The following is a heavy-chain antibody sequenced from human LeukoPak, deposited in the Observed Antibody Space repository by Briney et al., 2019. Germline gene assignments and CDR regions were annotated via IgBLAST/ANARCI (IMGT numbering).Heavy chain of an antibody. CDR2: IYPGDSDT. Sequence: GESLKISCKGSGYSFTTYWIGWVRQIPGKGLEWMGIIYPGDSDTRYSPSFQGQVTISADKSISTAYLQWSSLKASDTAMYYCARQAYYYDSSGYFDYWGQGTLVTVSS. V-gene: IGHV5-51*01. J-gene: IGHJ4*02. D-gene: IGHD3-22*01. CDR1: GYSFTTYW. CDR3: ARQAYYYDSSGYFDY.